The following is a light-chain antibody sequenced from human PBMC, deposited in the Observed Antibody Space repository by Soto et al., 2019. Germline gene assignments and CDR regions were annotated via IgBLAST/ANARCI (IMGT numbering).Light chain of an antibody. J-gene: IGLJ2*01. CDR3: AAWDDSLNGVI. CDR2: RNN. V-gene: IGLV1-47*01. CDR1: SSNIGSAY. Sequence: QSVLTQPPSASGTPGQTVTISCSGSSSNIGSAYIYWYQHLPGTAPKLLIYRNNQRPSGVPDRFSASKSGTSASLAISGLRSEDDADYYCAAWDDSLNGVIFGGGTKLTVL.